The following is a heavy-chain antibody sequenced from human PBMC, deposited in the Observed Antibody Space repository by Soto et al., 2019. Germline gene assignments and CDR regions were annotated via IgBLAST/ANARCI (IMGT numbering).Heavy chain of an antibody. CDR1: GGSISGYY. J-gene: IGHJ6*02. CDR2: IYDSGST. CDR3: AREGREHSYYYGMDV. Sequence: SETLSLTCSVSGGSISGYYRSWIRQPPGKGLEWIGYIYDSGSTNYNPSLKSRVTISVDTSKNQFSLKLSSVTAADTAVYYCAREGREHSYYYGMDVWGQGTTVIVSS. V-gene: IGHV4-59*01. D-gene: IGHD1-1*01.